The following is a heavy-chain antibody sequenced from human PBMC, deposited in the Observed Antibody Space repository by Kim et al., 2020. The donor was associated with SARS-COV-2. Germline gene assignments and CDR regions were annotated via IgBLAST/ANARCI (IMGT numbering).Heavy chain of an antibody. D-gene: IGHD1-20*01. J-gene: IGHJ4*02. V-gene: IGHV3-74*01. CDR1: GFTISNYW. CDR3: ARGGITGLTH. Sequence: GGSLRLSCAASGFTISNYWMHWVRQAPGKGLVWVSHINNDGSLTNYADSVRGRFTISRDTAKNTLYLQVNSLRAEDTAVYYCARGGITGLTHLGQGTLVTVSS. CDR2: INNDGSLT.